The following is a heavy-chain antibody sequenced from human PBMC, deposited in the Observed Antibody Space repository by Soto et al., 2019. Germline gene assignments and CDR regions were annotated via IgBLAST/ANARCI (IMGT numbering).Heavy chain of an antibody. CDR2: IIPALGTA. CDR3: ARPDSADYWYFDL. CDR1: GGTYSSHT. J-gene: IGHJ2*01. V-gene: IGHV1-69*08. Sequence: QDQLVQSGAEVKKPGSSVKVSCKASGGTYSSHTFRWVRQAPGQGLEWMGRIIPALGTATYAQKFQGRVTITGDQSATTVYMELNSLRSEDTAVYYCARPDSADYWYFDLWCRGTLVTVSS. D-gene: IGHD4-17*01.